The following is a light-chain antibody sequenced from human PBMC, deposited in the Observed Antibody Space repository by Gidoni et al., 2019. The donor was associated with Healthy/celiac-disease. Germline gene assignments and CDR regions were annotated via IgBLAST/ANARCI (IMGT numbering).Light chain of an antibody. CDR2: DVS. CDR1: SSDVGGYNY. CDR3: SSYTSSSTPYV. V-gene: IGLV2-14*01. Sequence: QSALTQPYYVSGSTGQSITISCTGTSSDVGGYNYVSWYQQHPGKAPKLMIYDVSNRPSGVSNRFSGSKSGNTASLTISGLQAEDEADYYCSSYTSSSTPYVFGTGTKVTVL. J-gene: IGLJ1*01.